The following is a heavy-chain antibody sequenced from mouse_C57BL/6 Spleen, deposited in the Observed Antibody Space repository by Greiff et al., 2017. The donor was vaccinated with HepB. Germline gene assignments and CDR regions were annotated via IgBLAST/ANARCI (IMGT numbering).Heavy chain of an antibody. Sequence: QVQLQQPGAELVRPGTSVKLSCKASGYTFTSYWMHWVKQRPGQGLEWIGVIDPSDSYTNYNQKFKGKATLTVDTSSSTAYMQLSSLTSEDSAVYYCARLGTGTRAWFAYWGQGTLVTVSA. V-gene: IGHV1-59*01. CDR2: IDPSDSYT. J-gene: IGHJ3*01. D-gene: IGHD4-1*01. CDR3: ARLGTGTRAWFAY. CDR1: GYTFTSYW.